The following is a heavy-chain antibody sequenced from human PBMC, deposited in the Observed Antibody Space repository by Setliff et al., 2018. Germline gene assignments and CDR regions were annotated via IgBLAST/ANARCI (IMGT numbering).Heavy chain of an antibody. CDR2: INTNTGNP. Sequence: ASLKVSCKASGYTFTSYAMNWVRQAPGQGLEWMGWINTNTGNPTYAQGFTGRFVFSLDTSVSTAYLQISSLKAEDTAVYYCASARPHFGVVIRSPPDYWGQGTLVTV. CDR3: ASARPHFGVVIRSPPDY. CDR1: GYTFTSYA. V-gene: IGHV7-4-1*02. D-gene: IGHD3-3*01. J-gene: IGHJ4*02.